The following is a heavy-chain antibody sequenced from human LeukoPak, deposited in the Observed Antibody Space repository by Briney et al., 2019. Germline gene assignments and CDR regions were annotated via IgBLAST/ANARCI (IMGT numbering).Heavy chain of an antibody. CDR2: IHQHGNET. Sequence: GGSLRLSCAASGFTFSNYWMSWVRQAPGKGLEWVASIHQHGNETYFVDSVRGRFTISRDNAKNSLYLQMSSLRAEDTAVYYCATLNGPLFEYWGQGTLVTVSS. CDR3: ATLNGPLFEY. D-gene: IGHD2-8*01. J-gene: IGHJ4*02. CDR1: GFTFSNYW. V-gene: IGHV3-7*01.